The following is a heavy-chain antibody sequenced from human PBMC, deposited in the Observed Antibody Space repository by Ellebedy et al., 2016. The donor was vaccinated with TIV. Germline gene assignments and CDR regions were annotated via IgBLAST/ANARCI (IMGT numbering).Heavy chain of an antibody. CDR3: ARHASGGWYALNY. V-gene: IGHV4-59*08. Sequence: MPSETLSLTCTASGASVSGYFWSWVRQPPGKGLEWIAYMVHNGMTSYNPSLKSRVTISVDTSGNQFSLRMCSVTAADTAVYYCARHASGGWYALNYWGRGTLVTVSS. CDR1: GASVSGYF. CDR2: MVHNGMT. J-gene: IGHJ4*02. D-gene: IGHD6-19*01.